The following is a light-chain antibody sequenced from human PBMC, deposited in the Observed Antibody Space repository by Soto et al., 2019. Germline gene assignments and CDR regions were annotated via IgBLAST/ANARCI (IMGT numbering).Light chain of an antibody. Sequence: DIQMTQSPSSLSASVGDRVTITCQASQDISNYLNWYQQKPGKAPKLLIYDASNLETGVPSRFSGSGSGTDFTFTISSLQPEDIATYYCKQYDNLLLFGQGTRLEIK. V-gene: IGKV1-33*01. CDR2: DAS. CDR1: QDISNY. J-gene: IGKJ5*01. CDR3: KQYDNLLL.